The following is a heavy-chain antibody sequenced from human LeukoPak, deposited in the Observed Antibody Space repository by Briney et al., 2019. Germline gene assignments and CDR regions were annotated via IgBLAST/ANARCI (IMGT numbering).Heavy chain of an antibody. D-gene: IGHD2/OR15-2a*01. Sequence: GASVKVSCKAAGYTFTSYDLNWVRQASGQGLEWMGWMNPNTGNTDYAQKFQGRVTMTRNTSTSTAYWELRSLRSGDTAVYYCARGFLGRNPVFWGQGTLVTVSS. V-gene: IGHV1-8*01. CDR2: MNPNTGNT. J-gene: IGHJ4*02. CDR3: ARGFLGRNPVF. CDR1: GYTFTSYD.